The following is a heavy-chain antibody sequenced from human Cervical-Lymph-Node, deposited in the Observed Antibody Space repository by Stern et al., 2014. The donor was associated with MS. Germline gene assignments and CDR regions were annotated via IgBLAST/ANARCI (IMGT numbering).Heavy chain of an antibody. CDR3: TRDPRGYCSGGSCYQGFFDS. D-gene: IGHD2-15*01. V-gene: IGHV3-33*01. CDR2: VWQDGSNK. Sequence: VQLVESGGGVVPPGRSLRLSCAASGFIFRNSGMHWVRQAPGKGLEWVAVVWQDGSNKYYADSVKGRFTISRDNSNNMVDLQMNSLRVEDMGIYYCTRDPRGYCSGGSCYQGFFDSWGRGTLVTVSS. CDR1: GFIFRNSG. J-gene: IGHJ4*02.